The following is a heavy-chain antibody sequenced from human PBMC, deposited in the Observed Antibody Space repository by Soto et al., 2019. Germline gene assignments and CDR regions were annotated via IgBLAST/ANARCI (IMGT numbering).Heavy chain of an antibody. CDR2: MYYSETT. D-gene: IGHD1-1*01. J-gene: IGHJ4*02. V-gene: IGHV4-59*01. Sequence: PSETLSLTCTVSGGSINDYYWSWIRQTPGKGLEWVGFMYYSETTKYNPSLKGRVTISLDMSKKQISLKLSSVTTADTATYFCARLQLVQKVIDYWGQGTLVTVSS. CDR1: GGSINDYY. CDR3: ARLQLVQKVIDY.